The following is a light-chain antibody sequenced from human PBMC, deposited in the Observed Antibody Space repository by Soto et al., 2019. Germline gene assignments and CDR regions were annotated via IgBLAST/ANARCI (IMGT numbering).Light chain of an antibody. CDR3: QSYGSSPYI. V-gene: IGKV3D-20*01. CDR1: QSVRISY. CDR2: DAS. Sequence: EIVLTQSPATLSLSPGERATISCGASQSVRISYLAWYQQQPGLAPRLLIYDASSWATGIPDRFTCSGSGTDFSLTICRLEPEDFAVYYCQSYGSSPYIFGQGTKLEIK. J-gene: IGKJ2*01.